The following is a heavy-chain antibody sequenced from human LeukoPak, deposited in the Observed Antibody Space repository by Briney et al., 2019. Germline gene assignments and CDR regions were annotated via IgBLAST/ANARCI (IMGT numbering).Heavy chain of an antibody. CDR3: ARLGVGATRDAVDF. V-gene: IGHV3-20*04. Sequence: PGGSLRLSCAASGFTFDDYGMSWVRQAPEKGLEWVSGINWNGGSTGYADSVKGRFTISRDNAKNSLYLQMNSLRAEDTALYYCARLGVGATRDAVDFWGQGTMVTVSS. J-gene: IGHJ3*01. CDR2: INWNGGST. CDR1: GFTFDDYG. D-gene: IGHD1-26*01.